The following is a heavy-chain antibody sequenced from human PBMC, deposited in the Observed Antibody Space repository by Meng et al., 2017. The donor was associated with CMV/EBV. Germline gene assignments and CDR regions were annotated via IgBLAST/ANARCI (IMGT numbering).Heavy chain of an antibody. Sequence: ETLSLTCAASGFTFSSYSMNWVRQAPGKGLEWVSSISSSSSYIYYADSVKGRFTISRDNAKNSLYLQMNSLRAEDTAVYYCARDWGGTSFKHLPHNDYWGQGTLVTVSS. CDR3: ARDWGGTSFKHLPHNDY. CDR1: GFTFSSYS. D-gene: IGHD3-16*01. CDR2: ISSSSSYI. V-gene: IGHV3-21*01. J-gene: IGHJ4*02.